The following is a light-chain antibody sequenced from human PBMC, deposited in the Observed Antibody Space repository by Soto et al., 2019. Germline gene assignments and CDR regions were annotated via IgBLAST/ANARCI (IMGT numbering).Light chain of an antibody. CDR2: AAS. Sequence: DIQMTQSPSSLSASIGDRVTITCRASQDISNYLDWYQQRPGQIPELLIYAASTLQSGVPSRFSGSGSGTDFTLTISSLQPEDVATYYCQKYNSAPRTFGPGTNVDLK. CDR3: QKYNSAPRT. J-gene: IGKJ3*01. V-gene: IGKV1-27*01. CDR1: QDISNY.